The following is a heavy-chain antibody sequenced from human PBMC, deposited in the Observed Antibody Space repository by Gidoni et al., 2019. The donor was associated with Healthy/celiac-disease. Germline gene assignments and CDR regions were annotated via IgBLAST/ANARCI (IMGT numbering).Heavy chain of an antibody. CDR1: GGTFSSYA. V-gene: IGHV1-69*01. CDR3: ASSAYCGGDCYSGWFDP. D-gene: IGHD2-21*01. CDR2: IIPIFGTA. J-gene: IGHJ5*02. Sequence: QVQLVQSGAEVKKPGSSVKVSCKASGGTFSSYAISWVRQAPGQGLEWMGGIIPIFGTANYAQKFQGRVTMTADESTSTAYMELSSLRSEDTAVYYCASSAYCGGDCYSGWFDPWGQGTLVTVSS.